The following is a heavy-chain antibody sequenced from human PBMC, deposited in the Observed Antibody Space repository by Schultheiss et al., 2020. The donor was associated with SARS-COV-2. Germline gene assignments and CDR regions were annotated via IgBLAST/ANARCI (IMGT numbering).Heavy chain of an antibody. J-gene: IGHJ4*02. CDR1: GYTLTELS. D-gene: IGHD1-26*01. Sequence: ASVKVSCKVSGYTLTELSMHWVRQAPGKGLEWMGGFDPEDGETIYAQKFQGRVTMTEDTSTDTAYMELSSLRSEDTAVYYCATDRPRLEKEGATTWGYYFDYWGQGTLVTVSS. CDR3: ATDRPRLEKEGATTWGYYFDY. V-gene: IGHV1-24*01. CDR2: FDPEDGET.